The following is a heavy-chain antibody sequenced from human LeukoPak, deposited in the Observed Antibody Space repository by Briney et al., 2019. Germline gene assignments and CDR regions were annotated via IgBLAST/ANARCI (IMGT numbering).Heavy chain of an antibody. D-gene: IGHD3-3*01. Sequence: PGRSLTLSCAASGFTLSNYVMHWVRQAPGKGLEWVALMWYDGSNKYYSQSVRGRFTISRDNSKNTLYLDMGSLRDEDTAIYYCVRDRYFQLPREWLTEVMDVWGKGTTVTVSS. V-gene: IGHV3-33*01. CDR1: GFTLSNYV. CDR2: MWYDGSNK. CDR3: VRDRYFQLPREWLTEVMDV. J-gene: IGHJ6*03.